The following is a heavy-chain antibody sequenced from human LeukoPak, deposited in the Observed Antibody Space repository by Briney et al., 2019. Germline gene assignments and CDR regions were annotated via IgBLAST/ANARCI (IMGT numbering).Heavy chain of an antibody. V-gene: IGHV3-23*01. CDR3: AKDPGDYFGYFDY. CDR1: GFTFSSYA. Sequence: GGSLRLSCAASGFTFSSYAMSWVRQAPGRGLEWVSAISGSGGSTYYADSVKGRFTISRDNSKNTLYLQMNSLRAEDTAVYYCAKDPGDYFGYFDYWGQGTLVTVSS. J-gene: IGHJ4*02. CDR2: ISGSGGST. D-gene: IGHD4-17*01.